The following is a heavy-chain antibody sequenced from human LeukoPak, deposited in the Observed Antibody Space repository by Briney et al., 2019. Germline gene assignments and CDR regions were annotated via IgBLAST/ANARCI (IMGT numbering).Heavy chain of an antibody. V-gene: IGHV3-21*06. J-gene: IGHJ4*02. CDR1: GFTFSHYT. D-gene: IGHD2-15*01. CDR3: ARGGVGGRGVYFDF. Sequence: GRSLRLSCAASGFTFSHYTMNWVRQAPGKGLEWVSSVSSRSSNIYYADSVKGRFTISRDNAGSSLYLQMNSLRADDTAVYYCARGGVGGRGVYFDFWGQGTLTTVSS. CDR2: VSSRSSNI.